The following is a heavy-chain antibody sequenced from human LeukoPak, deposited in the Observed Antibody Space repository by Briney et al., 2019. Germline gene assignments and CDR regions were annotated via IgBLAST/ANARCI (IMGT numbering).Heavy chain of an antibody. D-gene: IGHD3-3*01. Sequence: PGGSLRLSCAAAGFTFSSYWMHWVRQAPGKGLVWVSRINTDGSSTIYADSVKGRFTISRDNAKNTLYLQMNSLRAEYTAVYACARGNEWSFDYWAQGTLVTVSS. V-gene: IGHV3-74*01. CDR3: ARGNEWSFDY. CDR1: GFTFSSYW. CDR2: INTDGSST. J-gene: IGHJ4*02.